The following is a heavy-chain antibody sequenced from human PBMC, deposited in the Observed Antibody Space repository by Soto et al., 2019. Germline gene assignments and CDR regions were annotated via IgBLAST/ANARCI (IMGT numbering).Heavy chain of an antibody. Sequence: SVKVSCKASGGTFSSYAISWVRQAPGQGLEWMGGIIPIFGTANYAQKFQGRVTITADESTSTAYMELSSLRSEDTAVYYCARDFVAAAGGFDYWGQGTLVTVSS. J-gene: IGHJ4*02. V-gene: IGHV1-69*13. CDR1: GGTFSSYA. CDR2: IIPIFGTA. CDR3: ARDFVAAAGGFDY. D-gene: IGHD6-13*01.